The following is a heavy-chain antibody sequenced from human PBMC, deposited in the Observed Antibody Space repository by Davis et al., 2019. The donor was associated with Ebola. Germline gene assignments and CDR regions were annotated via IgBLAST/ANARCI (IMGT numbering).Heavy chain of an antibody. J-gene: IGHJ4*02. CDR3: AKDLWYNFDY. CDR1: GFTFSSYG. V-gene: IGHV3-30*18. CDR2: ISYDGSNK. D-gene: IGHD1-1*01. Sequence: GESLKISCAASGFTFSSYGMHWVRQAPGKGLEWVAVISYDGSNKYYADSVKGRFTISRDNSKNTLYLQINSLRAEDTAVYYCAKDLWYNFDYWGQGTLVTVSS.